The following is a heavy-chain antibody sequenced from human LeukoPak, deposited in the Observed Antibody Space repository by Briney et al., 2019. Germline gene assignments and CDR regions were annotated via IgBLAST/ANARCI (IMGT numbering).Heavy chain of an antibody. CDR3: ARYCSSTSCYDWFDP. V-gene: IGHV1-69*13. CDR2: IIPIFGTA. J-gene: IGHJ5*02. D-gene: IGHD2-2*01. CDR1: GGTFSSYA. Sequence: SVNVSCKASGGTFSSYAISWVRQAPGQGLEWMGGIIPIFGTANYAQKFQGRVTITADESTSTAYMELSSLRSEDTAVYYCARYCSSTSCYDWFDPWGQGTLVTVSS.